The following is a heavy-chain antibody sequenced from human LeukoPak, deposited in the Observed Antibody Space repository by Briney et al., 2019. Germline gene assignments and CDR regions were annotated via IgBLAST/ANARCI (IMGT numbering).Heavy chain of an antibody. V-gene: IGHV5-10-1*01. CDR3: NRLGAVDRYCCCTSCYWVDAFDI. CDR1: GYSFTSYW. Sequence: HGESLKISCKGSGYSFTSYWISWVRQMPGKGLEWMGRIDPRDSYTNYSPPFQGHVTISADKSISTAYLQWSSLKASDTAKLHSNRLGAVDRYCCCTSCYWVDAFDIWGQGTMVTVSS. J-gene: IGHJ3*02. CDR2: IDPRDSYT. D-gene: IGHD2-2*01.